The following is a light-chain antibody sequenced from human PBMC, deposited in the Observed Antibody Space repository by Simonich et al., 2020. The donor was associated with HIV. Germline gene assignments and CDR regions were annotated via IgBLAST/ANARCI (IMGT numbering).Light chain of an antibody. J-gene: IGLJ2*01. CDR2: YDD. V-gene: IGLV1-36*01. CDR3: AAWDDRLNGVL. CDR1: SSNIGNNA. Sequence: QSVLTQPPSVSEAPRQRVTISCSGSSSNIGNNAVNWYQHLPGKAPKLLIYYDDLLPSGVSDRFSGSRSGTSASLAISGLQSEDEADYYCAAWDDRLNGVLFGGGTRLTVL.